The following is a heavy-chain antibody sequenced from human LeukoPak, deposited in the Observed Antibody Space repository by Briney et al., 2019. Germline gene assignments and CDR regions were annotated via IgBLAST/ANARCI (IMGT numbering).Heavy chain of an antibody. CDR3: ATIPYGSGIIDY. CDR2: INPNSGGT. D-gene: IGHD3-10*01. Sequence: ASVKASCKASGYTFTDYYMHWVRQAPGQGLECMGWINPNSGGTNYAQKFQGRVTMTRDTSISTAYMEVSSLRSDDTAVYYCATIPYGSGIIDYWGQGTLVTVSS. V-gene: IGHV1-2*02. J-gene: IGHJ4*02. CDR1: GYTFTDYY.